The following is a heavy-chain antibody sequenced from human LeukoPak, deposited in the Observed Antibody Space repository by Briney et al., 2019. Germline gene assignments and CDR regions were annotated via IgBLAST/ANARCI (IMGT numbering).Heavy chain of an antibody. CDR2: ISGSGGST. D-gene: IGHD6-19*01. Sequence: GGSLRLSCAASGFTFSSYSMNWVRQAPGKGLEWVSAISGSGGSTYYADSVKGRFTISRDNSKNTLYLQMNSLRAEDTAVYYCAKGGEWLVASAYYYYYMDVWGKGTTVTISS. V-gene: IGHV3-23*01. CDR1: GFTFSSYS. CDR3: AKGGEWLVASAYYYYYMDV. J-gene: IGHJ6*03.